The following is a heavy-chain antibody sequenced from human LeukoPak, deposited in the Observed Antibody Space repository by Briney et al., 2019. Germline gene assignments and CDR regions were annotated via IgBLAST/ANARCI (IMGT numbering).Heavy chain of an antibody. CDR1: GLTFTKCA. CDR3: AGDRNSDWYSPLDY. Sequence: GGSLRLSCVASGLTFTKCAMSWIRQAPGKGLEWVAIITATGDTAYYADSVKGRFTISRDNSRNTVYMQMDSLRAEDTAIYYCAGDRNSDWYSPLDYWGQGSQVTVSP. D-gene: IGHD6-19*01. V-gene: IGHV3-23*01. J-gene: IGHJ4*02. CDR2: ITATGDTA.